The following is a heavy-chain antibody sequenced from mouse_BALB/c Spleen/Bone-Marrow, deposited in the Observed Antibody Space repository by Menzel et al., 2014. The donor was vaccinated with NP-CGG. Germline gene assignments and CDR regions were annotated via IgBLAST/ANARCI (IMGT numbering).Heavy chain of an antibody. J-gene: IGHJ4*01. D-gene: IGHD2-10*02. CDR2: ISNGGGST. CDR1: GFTFSSYT. V-gene: IGHV5-12-2*01. CDR3: ARRVWSRGGDY. Sequence: EVHLVESGGGLVQPGGSLKLSCAASGFTFSSYTMSWVRRTPEKRLEWVAYISNGGGSTYYPDTVKGRFTISRDNAKNTLYLQMSSLKSEDTAMYYCARRVWSRGGDYWGQGTSVTVSS.